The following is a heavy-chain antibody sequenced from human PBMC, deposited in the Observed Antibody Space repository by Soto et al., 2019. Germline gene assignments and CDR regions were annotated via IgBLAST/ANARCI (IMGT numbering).Heavy chain of an antibody. D-gene: IGHD2-15*01. V-gene: IGHV4-61*01. Sequence: SETLSLSSTVSSDSVCSGSYYWRWIRQPPGKGLEWIGYIYYSGSTDYNPSLKSRVTISVDTSKNQFSLKLSSVTAADTAVYYCATLMVAAYDAFYIWGQATMVTVSS. CDR3: ATLMVAAYDAFYI. J-gene: IGHJ3*02. CDR1: SDSVCSGSYY. CDR2: IYYSGST.